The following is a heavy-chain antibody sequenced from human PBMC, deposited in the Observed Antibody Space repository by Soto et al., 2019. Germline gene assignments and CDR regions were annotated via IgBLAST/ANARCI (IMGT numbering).Heavy chain of an antibody. Sequence: GGSLRLSCAASGFTVSSNYMSWVRQAPGKGLEWVSAISGSGGSTYYADSVKGRFTISRDNSKNTLYLQMNSLRAEDTAVYYCATTAGTYYYYGMDVWGQGTTVTVSS. D-gene: IGHD6-13*01. CDR2: ISGSGGST. J-gene: IGHJ6*02. CDR1: GFTVSSNY. CDR3: ATTAGTYYYYGMDV. V-gene: IGHV3-23*01.